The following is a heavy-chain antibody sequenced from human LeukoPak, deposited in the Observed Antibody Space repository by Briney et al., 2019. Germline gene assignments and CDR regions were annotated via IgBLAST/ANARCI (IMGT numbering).Heavy chain of an antibody. CDR2: IYHSGST. V-gene: IGHV4-38-2*02. J-gene: IGHJ4*02. CDR1: GYSISSSYY. D-gene: IGHD3-22*01. Sequence: SETLSLTCTVSGYSISSSYYWGWIRPPPGKGLEWIGSIYHSGSTYYNPSLKSRVTISVDTSKNQFSLKLSSVTAADTAVYYCARFDFPYYYDSSGYANYWGQGTLVTVSS. CDR3: ARFDFPYYYDSSGYANY.